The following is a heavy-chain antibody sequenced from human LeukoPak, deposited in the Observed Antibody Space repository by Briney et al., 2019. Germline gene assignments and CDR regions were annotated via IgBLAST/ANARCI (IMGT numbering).Heavy chain of an antibody. J-gene: IGHJ5*02. Sequence: SETLSLTCTVSGGSISSGGYYWSWIRQHPGKGLEWIGYIYYSGSTYYNPSLKSRVTISVDTSKNQFSLKLSSVTAADTAVYFCAREAYCSGGSCFPNWFDPWGQGSLVTVSS. V-gene: IGHV4-31*03. D-gene: IGHD2-15*01. CDR3: AREAYCSGGSCFPNWFDP. CDR2: IYYSGST. CDR1: GGSISSGGYY.